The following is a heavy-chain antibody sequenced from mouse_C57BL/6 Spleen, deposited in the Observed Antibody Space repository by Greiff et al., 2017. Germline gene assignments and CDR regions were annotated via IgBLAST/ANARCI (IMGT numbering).Heavy chain of an antibody. CDR2: IDPSDSYT. D-gene: IGHD1-1*01. V-gene: IGHV1-69*01. CDR1: GYTFTSYW. J-gene: IGHJ2*01. CDR3: ARSGTTGNFDY. Sequence: QVQLQQPGAELVMPGASVKLSCKASGYTFTSYWMHWVKQRPGQGLEWIGEIDPSDSYTNYNQKFKGKSTLTVDKSSSTAYMQLSSLTSEDSAVYYCARSGTTGNFDYWGQGTTLTVSS.